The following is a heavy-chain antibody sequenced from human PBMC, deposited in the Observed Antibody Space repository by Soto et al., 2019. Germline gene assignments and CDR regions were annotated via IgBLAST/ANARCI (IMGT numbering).Heavy chain of an antibody. D-gene: IGHD5-18*01. J-gene: IGHJ4*02. Sequence: PSETLSLTCTVSGGSISSYYWSWIRQPPGKGLEWIGEIYHSGSTNYNPSLKSRVTISVDTSKNQFSLKLSSVTAADTAVYYWARAIGYSYGYVTDWGQGTLVTVSS. V-gene: IGHV4-34*01. CDR3: ARAIGYSYGYVTD. CDR2: IYHSGST. CDR1: GGSISSYY.